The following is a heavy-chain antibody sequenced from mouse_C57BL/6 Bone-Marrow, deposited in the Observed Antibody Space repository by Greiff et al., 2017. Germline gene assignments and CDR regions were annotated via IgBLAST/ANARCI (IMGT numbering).Heavy chain of an antibody. V-gene: IGHV5-15*01. Sequence: EVQVVESGGGLVQPGGSLKLSCAASGFTFSDYGMAWVRQAPRKGPEWVAFISNLAYSIYYAATVTGRFTISRENAKNTLYLEMSSLRSEDTAMYYCARTDYYGSSPYYAMDYWGQGTSVTVSS. CDR3: ARTDYYGSSPYYAMDY. CDR1: GFTFSDYG. J-gene: IGHJ4*01. D-gene: IGHD1-1*01. CDR2: ISNLAYSI.